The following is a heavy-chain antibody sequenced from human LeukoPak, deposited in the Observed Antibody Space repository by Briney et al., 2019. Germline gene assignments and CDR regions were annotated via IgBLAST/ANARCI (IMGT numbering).Heavy chain of an antibody. D-gene: IGHD6-13*01. CDR3: AKDRSGIAAAGGDY. CDR2: IYYDGSNK. CDR1: GYTFSSYA. J-gene: IGHJ4*02. Sequence: PGGSLRLSCAASGYTFSSYAMHWVRQAPGKGLEWVAVIYYDGSNKYYADSVKGRFTISRDNSKNTLYLQMNSLRAEDTAVYYCAKDRSGIAAAGGDYWGQGTLVTVSS. V-gene: IGHV3-30*04.